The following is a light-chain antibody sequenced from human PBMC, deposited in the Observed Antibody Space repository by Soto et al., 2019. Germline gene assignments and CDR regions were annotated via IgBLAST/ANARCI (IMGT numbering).Light chain of an antibody. CDR3: LLLGT. J-gene: IGKJ3*01. CDR1: QSVSSSC. Sequence: EIVLTQSPGTLSLSPGERATLSCRASQSVSSSCVAWYQQKPGQAPRLLIYGTSSRATGIPNRFSGSGSGTDFTLCVNRLEPGNFAFYYCLLLGTFGPGTKVDVK. CDR2: GTS. V-gene: IGKV3-20*01.